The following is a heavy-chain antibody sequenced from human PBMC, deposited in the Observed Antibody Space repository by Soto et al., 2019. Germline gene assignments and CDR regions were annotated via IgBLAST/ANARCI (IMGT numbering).Heavy chain of an antibody. J-gene: IGHJ6*02. CDR3: AKDLCSSTSCYRGYYYYGMDV. CDR1: GFTFSSYA. Sequence: PGGSLRLSCAASGFTFSSYAMSWVRQAPGKGLEWVSAISGSGGSTYYADSVKGRFTISRDNSKNTLYLQMNSLRAEDTAVYYCAKDLCSSTSCYRGYYYYGMDVWGQGTTVTVSS. V-gene: IGHV3-23*01. CDR2: ISGSGGST. D-gene: IGHD2-2*02.